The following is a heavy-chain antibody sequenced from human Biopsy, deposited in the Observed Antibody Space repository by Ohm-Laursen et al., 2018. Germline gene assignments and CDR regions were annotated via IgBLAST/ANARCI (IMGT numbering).Heavy chain of an antibody. Sequence: SETLSLTCAVYNVSFSSFYWSWIRQPPGKGLEWIGEISHTGSTNYNPSLKSRVTISVDTSKNQFSLKLGSVTAADTAVYYCAKNLAVSSYALDIWGQGTMVTVSS. CDR1: NVSFSSFY. J-gene: IGHJ3*02. CDR2: ISHTGST. CDR3: AKNLAVSSYALDI. D-gene: IGHD2/OR15-2a*01. V-gene: IGHV4-34*01.